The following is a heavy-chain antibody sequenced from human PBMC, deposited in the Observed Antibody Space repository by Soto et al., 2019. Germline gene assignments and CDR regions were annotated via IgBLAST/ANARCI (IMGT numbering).Heavy chain of an antibody. CDR1: GFTFSSYG. Sequence: QVQLVESGGGVVQPGRSLRLSCAASGFTFSSYGMHWVRQAPGKGLAWVAVISYDGSNKYYADSVKGRFTISRDNSKNPLYLQMNSLRAEDTAVYYWAKYLYNWNDFDYWGQGTLVTVSS. V-gene: IGHV3-30*18. J-gene: IGHJ4*02. CDR2: ISYDGSNK. CDR3: AKYLYNWNDFDY. D-gene: IGHD1-20*01.